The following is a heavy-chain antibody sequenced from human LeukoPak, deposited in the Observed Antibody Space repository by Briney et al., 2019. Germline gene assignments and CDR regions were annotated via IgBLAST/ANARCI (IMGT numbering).Heavy chain of an antibody. CDR3: AKVPHYDFWSGYPRDNWFDP. V-gene: IGHV3-23*01. J-gene: IGHJ5*02. D-gene: IGHD3-3*01. CDR2: ISGSGGST. CDR1: GFTFSSYA. Sequence: PGGSLRLSCAASGFTFSSYAMSWVRQAPGKGLEWVSAISGSGGSTYYADSVKGRFTISRDNSKNTLYLQMNSLRAEDTAVYYCAKVPHYDFWSGYPRDNWFDPWGQGTLVTVSS.